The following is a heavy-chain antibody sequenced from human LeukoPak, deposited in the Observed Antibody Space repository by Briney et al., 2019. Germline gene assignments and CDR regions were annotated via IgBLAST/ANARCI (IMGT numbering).Heavy chain of an antibody. J-gene: IGHJ6*02. CDR2: ISYDGSNK. Sequence: GGSLRLSCAASGFTFSSYAMHWVRQAPGKGLEWVAVISYDGSNKYYADSVKGRFTISRDNSKNTLYLQMNSLRAEDTAVYYCARDDSWSGLTYYYYYYGMDVWGQGTTVTVSS. CDR1: GFTFSSYA. V-gene: IGHV3-30-3*01. CDR3: ARDDSWSGLTYYYYYYGMDV. D-gene: IGHD3-3*01.